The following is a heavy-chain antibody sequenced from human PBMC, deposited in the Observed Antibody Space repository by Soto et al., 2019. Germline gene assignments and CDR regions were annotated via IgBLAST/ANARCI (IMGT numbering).Heavy chain of an antibody. J-gene: IGHJ4*02. CDR1: GYTFINYY. V-gene: IGHV1-46*01. CDR3: ARSTDRYYFDY. Sequence: ASVKVSCKASGYTFINYYLHWVRQAPGQGLEWLGMINPSSGATTSAQKFQARVTMTRGSSPRTVDLGLSSLRSDDTAVYYCARSTDRYYFDYWGQGTLVTV. D-gene: IGHD1-1*01. CDR2: INPSSGAT.